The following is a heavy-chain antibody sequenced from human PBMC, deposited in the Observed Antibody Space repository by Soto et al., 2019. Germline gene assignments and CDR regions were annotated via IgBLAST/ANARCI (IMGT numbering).Heavy chain of an antibody. CDR3: ARGLSVTLFDN. Sequence: QVQLQESGPGLVKPSQTLSLTCTVSGGSISTGGYYWTWIRQQPGKGLEWIGYIDYSGSTYYNPSLKSRVTISVYTSKHQFSLKLSSVTAADTAVYYWARGLSVTLFDNWGQGTLVTVSS. CDR2: IDYSGST. D-gene: IGHD4-17*01. J-gene: IGHJ4*02. V-gene: IGHV4-31*03. CDR1: GGSISTGGYY.